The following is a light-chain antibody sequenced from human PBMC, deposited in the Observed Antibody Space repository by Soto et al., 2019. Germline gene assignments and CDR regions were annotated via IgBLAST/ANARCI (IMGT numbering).Light chain of an antibody. CDR3: ATWDDTLDGHV. J-gene: IGLJ1*01. Sequence: QAVVTQPPSASGTPGQRVTISCSGSSSNIGSKTVNWYQQLPGTAPKLLIYTNNQRPSGVPDRFSGSKSGTSASLAISGLQSEDEADYYCATWDDTLDGHVFGTGTKVTVL. CDR2: TNN. V-gene: IGLV1-44*01. CDR1: SSNIGSKT.